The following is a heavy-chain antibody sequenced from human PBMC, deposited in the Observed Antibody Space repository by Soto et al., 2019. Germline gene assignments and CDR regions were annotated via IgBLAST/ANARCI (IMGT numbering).Heavy chain of an antibody. CDR2: ISTHNDI. D-gene: IGHD6-19*01. CDR1: GFTFSDSS. V-gene: IGHV3-21*01. Sequence: GGSLRLSCAASGFTFSDSSMSWVRQAPGRGLEWVSTISTHNDIYYADSVKGRFTISRDNAKNSLYLQMNSLRAEDTAVYYCARDSSGWSRDYWAQGTLVTVSS. J-gene: IGHJ4*02. CDR3: ARDSSGWSRDY.